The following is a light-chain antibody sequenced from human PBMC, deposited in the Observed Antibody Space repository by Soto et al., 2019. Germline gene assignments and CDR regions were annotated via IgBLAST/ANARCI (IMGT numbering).Light chain of an antibody. CDR3: TSYTSNTTPYV. CDR1: SSDVGGYNH. CDR2: EVS. Sequence: QSVLTQPASVSGSPGQSITISCTGTSSDVGGYNHVSWYQQHPGKAPKLMIYEVSNRPSGVSNRFSGSKSGITASLTISGLQAEDEADYYCTSYTSNTTPYVFGTGTKLTVL. J-gene: IGLJ1*01. V-gene: IGLV2-14*01.